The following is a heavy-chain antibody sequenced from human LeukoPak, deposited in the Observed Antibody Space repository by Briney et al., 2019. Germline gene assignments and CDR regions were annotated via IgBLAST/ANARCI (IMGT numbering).Heavy chain of an antibody. CDR1: GFTFSSYW. CDR3: VRSAFHAGSGNYYDY. V-gene: IGHV3-74*03. CDR2: IDNAGSIT. Sequence: PGGSLRLSCAASGFTFSSYWMHWVRQAPGKGLVWVSRIDNAGSITTYADSVKGRFTISRDNAENTLYLQMSSLRVEDTAVYYCVRSAFHAGSGNYYDYWGQGTLVTVSS. J-gene: IGHJ4*02. D-gene: IGHD3-22*01.